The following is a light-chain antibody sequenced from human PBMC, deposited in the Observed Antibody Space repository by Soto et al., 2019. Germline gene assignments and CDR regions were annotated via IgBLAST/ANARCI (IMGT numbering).Light chain of an antibody. Sequence: QSVLTQPPSASGTPGQRVIISCSGSSSHIGSNTVNWYQQLPGTAPKLLIYSNNQRPSGVPDRFSGSKSGTSASLAISGLQSEDEADHYCAAWDDSLNGRYVFGTGTKLTVL. CDR2: SNN. J-gene: IGLJ1*01. V-gene: IGLV1-44*01. CDR1: SSHIGSNT. CDR3: AAWDDSLNGRYV.